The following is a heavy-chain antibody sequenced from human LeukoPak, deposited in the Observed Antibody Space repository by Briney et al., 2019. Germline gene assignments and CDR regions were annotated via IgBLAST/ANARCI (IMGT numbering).Heavy chain of an antibody. Sequence: SETLSLTCTVSGGSISSYYWSWIRQPPGKGLEWIGYIFYSGTTNYNPSLKSRITISLDTSKNQFSLKLSSMTAADTAVYYCARAKLWETFAYWGQGTLVTVSS. D-gene: IGHD3-10*01. CDR1: GGSISSYY. CDR3: ARAKLWETFAY. J-gene: IGHJ4*02. V-gene: IGHV4-59*01. CDR2: IFYSGTT.